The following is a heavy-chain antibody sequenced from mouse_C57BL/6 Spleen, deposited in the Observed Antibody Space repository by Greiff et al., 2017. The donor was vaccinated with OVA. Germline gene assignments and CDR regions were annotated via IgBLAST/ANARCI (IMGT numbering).Heavy chain of an antibody. CDR2: INPNYGTT. CDR3: ASEDYNGGDWYFDV. Sequence: EVQLQQSGPELVKPGASVKISCKASGYSFTDYNMNWVKQSHGQSLEWIGVINPNYGTTSYNQKFKGKATLTVDQSSSTAYMQLNSLTSEDSAVYTGASEDYNGGDWYFDVWGTGTTVTVSA. J-gene: IGHJ1*03. D-gene: IGHD1-1*02. CDR1: GYSFTDYN. V-gene: IGHV1-39*01.